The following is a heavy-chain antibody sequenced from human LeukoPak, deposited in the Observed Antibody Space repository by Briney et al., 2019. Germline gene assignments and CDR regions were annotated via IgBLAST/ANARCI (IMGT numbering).Heavy chain of an antibody. J-gene: IGHJ4*02. Sequence: ASVKVSRKASGYTFTSYGISWVRQAPGQALEWMGWISGYNGNTNYAQKLQGRVTMTTDTSTSTAYMELRSLRSDDTAVYYCARGASYVILTGYSYFDYWGQGTLVTVSS. CDR1: GYTFTSYG. CDR2: ISGYNGNT. D-gene: IGHD3-9*01. V-gene: IGHV1-18*01. CDR3: ARGASYVILTGYSYFDY.